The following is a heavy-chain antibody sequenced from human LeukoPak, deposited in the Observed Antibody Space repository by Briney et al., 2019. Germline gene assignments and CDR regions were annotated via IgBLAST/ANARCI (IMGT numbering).Heavy chain of an antibody. CDR1: GFTFSSYA. CDR2: INWNGGST. D-gene: IGHD3-22*01. Sequence: GGSLRLSCAASGFTFSSYAMSWVRQAPGKGLEWVSGINWNGGSTGYADSVKGRFTISRDNAKNSLYLQMNSLRAEDTALYYCARDRGGDYYQMGAWGQGTLVTVSS. CDR3: ARDRGGDYYQMGA. V-gene: IGHV3-20*04. J-gene: IGHJ5*02.